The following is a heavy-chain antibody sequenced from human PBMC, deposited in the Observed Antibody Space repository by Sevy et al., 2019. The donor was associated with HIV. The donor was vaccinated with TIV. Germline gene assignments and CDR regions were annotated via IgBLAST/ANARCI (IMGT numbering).Heavy chain of an antibody. D-gene: IGHD6-19*01. Sequence: GGFLRLSCAASGFTFNTYGMHWVRQAPGKGLEWVALIYYDGNNKVYADSVKGRFTISRDNSKNTLFLQMNSLRAEDTAFYYCARDLGIAVAPDYWGQGTLVTVSS. CDR2: IYYDGNNK. J-gene: IGHJ4*02. V-gene: IGHV3-33*01. CDR1: GFTFNTYG. CDR3: ARDLGIAVAPDY.